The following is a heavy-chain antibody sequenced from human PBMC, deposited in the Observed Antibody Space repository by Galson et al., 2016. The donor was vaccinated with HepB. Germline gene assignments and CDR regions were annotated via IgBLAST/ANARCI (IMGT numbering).Heavy chain of an antibody. D-gene: IGHD3-3*01. CDR1: GFAFDRYW. CDR3: ARHLWFWSGHDWGLDV. Sequence: SLRLSCAASGFAFDRYWMSWVRQAPGKGLEWVANINQDGSEKYFVDSVKGRFSISRDNAQNSLDLQMNSLRGDDTAVYYCARHLWFWSGHDWGLDVWGQGTTVTVSS. V-gene: IGHV3-7*03. CDR2: INQDGSEK. J-gene: IGHJ6*02.